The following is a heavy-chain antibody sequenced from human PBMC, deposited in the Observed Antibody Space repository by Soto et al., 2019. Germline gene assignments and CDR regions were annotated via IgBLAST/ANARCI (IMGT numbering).Heavy chain of an antibody. CDR2: IWYDGSTK. CDR3: ARDYSGNYKVLFYLDF. J-gene: IGHJ4*02. Sequence: QVQLVQSGGGVVQPGRSLRLSCAASGFSFSTYAMHWVRQAPGKGLEWVAAIWYDGSTKYYSDSVRGRFTISRDNSNKTLYLQMSSLGAEDTAVYYCARDYSGNYKVLFYLDFWGQGTLVTVSS. D-gene: IGHD1-26*01. V-gene: IGHV3-33*01. CDR1: GFSFSTYA.